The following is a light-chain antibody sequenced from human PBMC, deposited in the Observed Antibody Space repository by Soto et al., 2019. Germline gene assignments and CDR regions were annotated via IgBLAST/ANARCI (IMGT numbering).Light chain of an antibody. CDR2: AAS. V-gene: IGKV1-39*01. Sequence: DIQMTQSPSSLSASVRDRVTITCRASQTISSYLNWYQQKPGKAPKLLIYAASSLQSGVPSRFSGSGSGTDFTLTINSLQPEDLATYYCQQSYSAPHTFGPGTKVDIK. CDR1: QTISSY. J-gene: IGKJ3*01. CDR3: QQSYSAPHT.